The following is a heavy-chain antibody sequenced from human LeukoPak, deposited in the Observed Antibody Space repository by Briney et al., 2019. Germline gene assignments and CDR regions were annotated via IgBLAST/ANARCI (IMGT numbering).Heavy chain of an antibody. CDR2: IGGSGSTI. D-gene: IGHD1-1*01. CDR1: GFTFSSYE. CDR3: ARDYLVGGTDAFDI. J-gene: IGHJ3*02. V-gene: IGHV3-48*03. Sequence: GGSLRLSCAASGFTFSSYEMNWVRQAPGKGLEWVSYIGGSGSTIYYADSVKGRFTISRDNAKNSLYLQMSRLRGEDTAVYYCARDYLVGGTDAFDIWGQGTMVTVSS.